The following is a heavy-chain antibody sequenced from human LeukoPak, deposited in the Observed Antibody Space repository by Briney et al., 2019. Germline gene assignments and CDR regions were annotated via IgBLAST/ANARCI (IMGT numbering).Heavy chain of an antibody. CDR3: AREGRRTTVVTPYFDY. J-gene: IGHJ4*02. CDR1: GYTFTSYD. D-gene: IGHD4-23*01. V-gene: IGHV1-8*03. CDR2: MNPNSGNT. Sequence: ASVKVSCKASGYTFTSYDINWVRQATRQGLEWMGWMNPNSGNTGYAQKFQGRVTITRNTSISTAYMELSSLRSEDTAVYYCAREGRRTTVVTPYFDYWGQGTLVTVSS.